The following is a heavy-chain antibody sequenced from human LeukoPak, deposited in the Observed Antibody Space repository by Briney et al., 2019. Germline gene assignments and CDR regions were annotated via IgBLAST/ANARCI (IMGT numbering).Heavy chain of an antibody. V-gene: IGHV3-23*01. CDR3: AKRGVVIRVILVGFHKEAYYFDS. CDR1: GITLSNYG. CDR2: ISDSGGST. J-gene: IGHJ4*02. D-gene: IGHD3-22*01. Sequence: GGSLRLSCAVSGITLSNYGMSWVRQAPGKGPEWVAGISDSGGSTNYADSVKGRFTISRDNPKNTLYLQMNSLRAEDTAVYFCAKRGVVIRVILVGFHKEAYYFDSWGQGALVAVSS.